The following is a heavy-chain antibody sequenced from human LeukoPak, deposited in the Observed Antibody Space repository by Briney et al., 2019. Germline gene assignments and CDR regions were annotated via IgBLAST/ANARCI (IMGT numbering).Heavy chain of an antibody. Sequence: GGSLRLSCAASGFTFRNYGMHWVRQAPGKGLEWVAVISHDETYKNSADSVMGRFTISRDNSKNTVYLQMNSLKAEDTAAYYCARDVTLREEEANWFDPWGQGTLVTVSS. CDR2: ISHDETYK. CDR3: ARDVTLREEEANWFDP. D-gene: IGHD1-26*01. V-gene: IGHV3-33*01. CDR1: GFTFRNYG. J-gene: IGHJ5*02.